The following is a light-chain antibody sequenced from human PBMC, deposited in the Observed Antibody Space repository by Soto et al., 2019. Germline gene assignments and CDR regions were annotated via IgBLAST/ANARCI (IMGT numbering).Light chain of an antibody. Sequence: QPVLTQPPSASGTPGQRVTISCSGSSVNIGNNYVYWYQHLPGTAPKLLIYRNSQRPSGVPDRFSGSKSGTSASLAISGLRSEDEADYYCAAWDDSLSGRLFGTGTKVTVL. CDR1: SVNIGNNY. CDR3: AAWDDSLSGRL. J-gene: IGLJ1*01. CDR2: RNS. V-gene: IGLV1-47*01.